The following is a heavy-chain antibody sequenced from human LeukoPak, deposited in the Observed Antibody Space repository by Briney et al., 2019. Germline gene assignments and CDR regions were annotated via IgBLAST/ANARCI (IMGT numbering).Heavy chain of an antibody. CDR1: GFTFSSYS. CDR2: ISSSSSYI. CDR3: ARGRIQLWLRDAFDI. J-gene: IGHJ3*02. Sequence: GGSLRLSCAASGFTFSSYSMNWVRQAPGKGLEWVSSISSSSSYIYYADSVKGRFTISRDNAKNSLYLQMNSLGAEDTAVYYCARGRIQLWLRDAFDIWGQGTMVTVSS. D-gene: IGHD5-18*01. V-gene: IGHV3-21*01.